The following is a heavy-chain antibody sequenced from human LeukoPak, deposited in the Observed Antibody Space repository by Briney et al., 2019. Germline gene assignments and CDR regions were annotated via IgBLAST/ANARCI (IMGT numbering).Heavy chain of an antibody. CDR2: ISSSGSTI. Sequence: PGGSLRLSCAASGFTFSSYEMNWVRQAPGKGLEWVSYISSSGSTIYYADSVKGRFTISRDNAKNSLYLQMNSLRVEDTAVYYCARERVVAATPFDYWGQGTLVTVSS. CDR1: GFTFSSYE. CDR3: ARERVVAATPFDY. D-gene: IGHD2-15*01. V-gene: IGHV3-48*03. J-gene: IGHJ4*02.